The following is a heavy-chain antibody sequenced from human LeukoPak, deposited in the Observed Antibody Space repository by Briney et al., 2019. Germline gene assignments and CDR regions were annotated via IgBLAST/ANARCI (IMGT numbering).Heavy chain of an antibody. Sequence: ASVKVSCKASGYTFTCYYMHWVRQAPGQGLEWMGWINPNSGGTNYAQKFQGRVTMTRDTSISTAYMELSRLRSDDTAVYYCARGYSSGWYLFDYWGQGTLVTVSS. D-gene: IGHD6-19*01. J-gene: IGHJ4*02. CDR3: ARGYSSGWYLFDY. CDR1: GYTFTCYY. V-gene: IGHV1-2*02. CDR2: INPNSGGT.